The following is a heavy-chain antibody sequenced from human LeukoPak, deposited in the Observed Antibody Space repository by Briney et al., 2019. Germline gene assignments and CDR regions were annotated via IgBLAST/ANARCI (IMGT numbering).Heavy chain of an antibody. D-gene: IGHD6-19*01. CDR2: INHSGST. CDR1: GGSFSGYY. J-gene: IGHJ6*03. Sequence: SETLSLTCAVYGGSFSGYYWSWIRQPPGKGLEWIGEINHSGSTNYNPSLKSRVTISVDTSKNQFSLKLSSVTAADTAVYYCASLRVAGGFYYYYYMDVWGKGTTVTVSS. CDR3: ASLRVAGGFYYYYYMDV. V-gene: IGHV4-34*01.